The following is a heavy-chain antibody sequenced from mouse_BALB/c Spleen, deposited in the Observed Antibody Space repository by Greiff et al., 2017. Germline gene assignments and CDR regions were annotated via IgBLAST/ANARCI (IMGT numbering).Heavy chain of an antibody. CDR3: ARSAYYGDYERDPMDY. D-gene: IGHD2-13*01. V-gene: IGHV1-4*02. CDR1: GYTFTSYT. CDR2: INPSSGYT. Sequence: VQLQQSAAELARPGASVKMSCKASGYTFTSYTMHWVKQRPGQGLEWIGYINPSSGYTEYNHKFKDKTTLTADKSSSTAYMQLSSLTSEDSAVYYCARSAYYGDYERDPMDYWGQGTSVTVSS. J-gene: IGHJ4*01.